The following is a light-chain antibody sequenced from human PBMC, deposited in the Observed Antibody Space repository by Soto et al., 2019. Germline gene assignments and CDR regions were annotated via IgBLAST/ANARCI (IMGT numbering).Light chain of an antibody. CDR3: QQYGSSPQT. Sequence: TQSPSTLSASVGDRVTITCRASQSVSSSYLAWYQHKPGQAPRLLIYGASNRANGIPDRFSGSGSGTDFALTISRLEPEDFAVYYCQQYGSSPQTFGQGTKVDI. CDR2: GAS. CDR1: QSVSSSY. J-gene: IGKJ1*01. V-gene: IGKV3-20*01.